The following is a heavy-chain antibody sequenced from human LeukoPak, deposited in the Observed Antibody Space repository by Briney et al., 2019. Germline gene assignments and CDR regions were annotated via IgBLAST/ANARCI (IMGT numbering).Heavy chain of an antibody. CDR1: GFTFSTFA. J-gene: IGHJ5*02. V-gene: IGHV3-23*01. CDR3: AKAFSAYENWPPNWFDP. CDR2: ISGSGGGT. D-gene: IGHD5-12*01. Sequence: GGSLRLSCAASGFTFSTFAMSWVRQAPGKGLEWVSAISGSGGGTYYADSVKGRLTISRDNSKNTLYLQMSSLRAEDTAVYYCAKAFSAYENWPPNWFDPWGQGTLVTVSS.